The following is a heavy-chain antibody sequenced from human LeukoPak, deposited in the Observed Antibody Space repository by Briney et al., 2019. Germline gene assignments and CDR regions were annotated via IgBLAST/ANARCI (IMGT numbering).Heavy chain of an antibody. J-gene: IGHJ4*02. Sequence: SETLSLTCTVSGGSISSYYWSWIRQPPGKGLEWIGYTYYSGNTNYNPSPESRVTISVDTSKNQFSLKLSSVTAADTAVYYCARHGGDESFYYWGQGTLVTVSS. D-gene: IGHD2-21*02. CDR3: ARHGGDESFYY. V-gene: IGHV4-59*08. CDR2: TYYSGNT. CDR1: GGSISSYY.